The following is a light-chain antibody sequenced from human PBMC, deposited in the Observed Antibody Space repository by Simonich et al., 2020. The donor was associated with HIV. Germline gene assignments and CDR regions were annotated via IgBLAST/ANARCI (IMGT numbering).Light chain of an antibody. CDR1: QSVSSN. CDR3: QQYNNWSQD. V-gene: IGKV3-15*01. J-gene: IGKJ5*01. CDR2: GAS. Sequence: EIVMTQSPATLSVSPGERATLSCRASQSVSSNLAWYQQNPDQAPRLLIYGASTRATGIPARFSGSGSGTDFTLTISSLQSEDFAVYYCQQYNNWSQDFGQGTRLEIK.